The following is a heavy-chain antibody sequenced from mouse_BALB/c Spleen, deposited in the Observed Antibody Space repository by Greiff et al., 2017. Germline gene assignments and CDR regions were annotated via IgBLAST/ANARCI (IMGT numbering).Heavy chain of an antibody. V-gene: IGHV1-54*01. J-gene: IGHJ2*01. D-gene: IGHD3-1*01. Sequence: QVQLQQSGAELVRPGTSVKVSCKASGYAFTNYLIEWVKQRPGQGLEWIGVINPGSGGTNYNEKFKGKATLTADKSSSTAYMQLSSLTSDDSAVYFCARSGDYFDYWGQGTTLTVS. CDR3: ARSGDYFDY. CDR2: INPGSGGT. CDR1: GYAFTNYL.